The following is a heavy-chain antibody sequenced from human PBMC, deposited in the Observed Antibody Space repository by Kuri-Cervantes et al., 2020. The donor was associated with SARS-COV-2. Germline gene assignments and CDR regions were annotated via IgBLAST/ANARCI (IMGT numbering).Heavy chain of an antibody. D-gene: IGHD3-9*01. J-gene: IGHJ4*02. CDR2: INEDGNGK. Sequence: GGSLRLSCAASGFTFSTSWVSWVRQAPGKGLEWVASINEDGNGKYYVDSVRGRLTISRDNAKNSLFLQMNSLRAEDTAVYYCARENDTGYYPYFDYWGQGTLVTVSS. V-gene: IGHV3-7*04. CDR3: ARENDTGYYPYFDY. CDR1: GFTFSTSW.